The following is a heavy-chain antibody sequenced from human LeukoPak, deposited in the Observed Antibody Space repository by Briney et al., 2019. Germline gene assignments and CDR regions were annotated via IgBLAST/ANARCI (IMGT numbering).Heavy chain of an antibody. CDR1: GYTFTGYY. CDR3: ARAYSSSPLPDY. V-gene: IGHV1-2*02. CDR2: INPNSGGA. J-gene: IGHJ4*02. D-gene: IGHD6-6*01. Sequence: ASVKVSCKASGYTFTGYYMHWVRQAPGQGLEWMGWINPNSGGANYAQKFQGKVTMTRDTSISTAYMELSRLRSDDTAVYYCARAYSSSPLPDYWGQGTLVTVSS.